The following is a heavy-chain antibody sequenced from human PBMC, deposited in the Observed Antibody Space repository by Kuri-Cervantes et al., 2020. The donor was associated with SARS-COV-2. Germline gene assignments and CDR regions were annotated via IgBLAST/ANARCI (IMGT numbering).Heavy chain of an antibody. CDR2: IRSKAYGGTT. Sequence: GESLKISCTASGFTFGDYAMSWVRQAPGKGLEWVGFIRSKAYGGTTEYAASVKGRFTISRDDSKSIAYLQMNSLKTEDTAVYYCTRAQGAYDFWSGYFYYYYMDVWGKGTTVTVSS. CDR1: GFTFGDYA. J-gene: IGHJ6*03. V-gene: IGHV3-49*04. D-gene: IGHD3-3*01. CDR3: TRAQGAYDFWSGYFYYYYMDV.